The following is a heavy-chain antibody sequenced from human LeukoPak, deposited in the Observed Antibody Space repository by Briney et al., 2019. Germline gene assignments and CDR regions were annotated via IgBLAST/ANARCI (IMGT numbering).Heavy chain of an antibody. CDR3: ARGGNSYGPNWFDP. V-gene: IGHV3-7*03. J-gene: IGHJ5*02. CDR2: IKQDGSEK. CDR1: GFTFSDYW. D-gene: IGHD5-18*01. Sequence: GGSLRLSCTASGFTFSDYWMSWVRQAPGKGLEWVANIKQDGSEKYYVDSVKGRFTISRDNAKNSLYLQMNSLRAKDTAVYYCARGGNSYGPNWFDPWGQGTLVTVSS.